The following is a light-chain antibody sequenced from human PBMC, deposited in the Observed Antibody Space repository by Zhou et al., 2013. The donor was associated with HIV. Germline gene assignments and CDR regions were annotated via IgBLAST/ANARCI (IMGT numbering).Light chain of an antibody. J-gene: IGKJ5*01. Sequence: PSSLSASVGDRVTITCRASQSISSYLNWYQQKPGKAPKLLIYAASSLQSGVPSRFSGSGSGTDFTLTISSLQPEDFATYYCQQSYSTVTFGQGTRLEIK. CDR2: AAS. CDR3: QQSYSTVT. V-gene: IGKV1-39*01. CDR1: QSISSY.